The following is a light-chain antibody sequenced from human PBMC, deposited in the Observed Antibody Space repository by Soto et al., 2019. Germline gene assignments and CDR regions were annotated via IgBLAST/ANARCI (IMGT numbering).Light chain of an antibody. CDR2: KAS. CDR3: QHYNSYSEA. Sequence: DIQMTQSPSTLAGSVGHRVTITCRASQSIISWLSWYQQKPGKAPKLLIYKASTLKSGVPSRFSGSGSGTEFTLTISSLQPDDFATYYCQHYNSYSEAFGQGTKVDIK. J-gene: IGKJ1*01. V-gene: IGKV1-5*03. CDR1: QSIISW.